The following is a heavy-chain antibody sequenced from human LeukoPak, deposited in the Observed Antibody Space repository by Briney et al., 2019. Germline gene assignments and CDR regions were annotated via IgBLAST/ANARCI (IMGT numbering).Heavy chain of an antibody. V-gene: IGHV3-9*01. CDR2: ISWNSGSI. D-gene: IGHD3-9*01. Sequence: GRSLRLSCAASGFTFDDYAMHWVRQAPGKGLEWVSGISWNSGSIGYADSVKGRFTISRDNAKNSLYLQMNSLGAEDTALYYCAKDKRIRSFPCYYGMDVWGQGTTVTVSS. CDR1: GFTFDDYA. J-gene: IGHJ6*02. CDR3: AKDKRIRSFPCYYGMDV.